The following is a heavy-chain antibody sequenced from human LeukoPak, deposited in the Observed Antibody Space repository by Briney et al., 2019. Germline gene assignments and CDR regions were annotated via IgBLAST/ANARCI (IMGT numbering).Heavy chain of an antibody. CDR1: GYSISSGYY. CDR2: NYHSGST. V-gene: IGHV4-38-2*02. Sequence: SETLSLTCAVSGYSISSGYYRGWIRPPPGKGLGGSGSNYHSGSTYYNPSLKSRVTISVDTSKNQFSLKLSSVTAADTAVYYCARDSSSWMFDYWGQGTLVTVSS. D-gene: IGHD6-13*01. CDR3: ARDSSSWMFDY. J-gene: IGHJ4*02.